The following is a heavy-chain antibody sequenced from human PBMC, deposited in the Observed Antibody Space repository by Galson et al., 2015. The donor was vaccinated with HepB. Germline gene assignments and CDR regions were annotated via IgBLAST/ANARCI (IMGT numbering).Heavy chain of an antibody. CDR1: GGTFSSYT. CDR3: ARDIVVVTARDAFDI. J-gene: IGHJ3*02. D-gene: IGHD2-21*02. Sequence: SVKVSCKASGGTFSSYTISWVRQAPGQGLEWMGRIIPILGIANYAQKFQGRVTITADKSTSTAYMELSSLRSEDTAVYYCARDIVVVTARDAFDIWGQGTMVTVSS. V-gene: IGHV1-69*04. CDR2: IIPILGIA.